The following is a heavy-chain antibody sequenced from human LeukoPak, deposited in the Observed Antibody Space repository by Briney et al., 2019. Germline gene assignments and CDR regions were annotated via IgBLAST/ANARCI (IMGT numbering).Heavy chain of an antibody. J-gene: IGHJ4*02. V-gene: IGHV3-30*04. CDR3: TLTTFGVVYYFDY. CDR2: ISYDGINQ. Sequence: PGGSLGLSCATSGFTFSSYAMHWVRQAPGKGLEWVALISYDGINQYYADSVKGRFIISRDNSKNTLYLQLNSLRLKDTAVYYCTLTTFGVVYYFDYWGQGTLVTVSS. CDR1: GFTFSSYA. D-gene: IGHD1/OR15-1a*01.